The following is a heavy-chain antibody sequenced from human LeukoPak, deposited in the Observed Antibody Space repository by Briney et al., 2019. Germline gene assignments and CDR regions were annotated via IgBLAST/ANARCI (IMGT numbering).Heavy chain of an antibody. CDR3: AGLLGYCSGNRCPPSANYYYYMDV. CDR1: GGSISNSNW. V-gene: IGHV4-4*02. Sequence: SETLSLTCVVSGGSISNSNWWTWVRQSPEKGLEWIGEIYHNGNTNYNPSLKSRVTISVEKSKNEFSLKVSSVTAADTAVYYCAGLLGYCSGNRCPPSANYYYYMDVWGKGTTVTVSS. J-gene: IGHJ6*03. CDR2: IYHNGNT. D-gene: IGHD2-15*01.